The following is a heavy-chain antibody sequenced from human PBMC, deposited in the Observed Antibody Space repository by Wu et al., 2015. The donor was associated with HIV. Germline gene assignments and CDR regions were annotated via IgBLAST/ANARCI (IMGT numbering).Heavy chain of an antibody. V-gene: IGHV1-46*01. J-gene: IGHJ3*02. CDR3: ARDPAEVTDAFDI. CDR2: INPSGGST. D-gene: IGHD4-23*01. Sequence: QVQLVQSGAEVKKPGASVKVSCKASGYTFTNYYMHWVRQAPGQGLEWMGLINPSGGSTNYAQKFQGRVTMTRDTSTNTVYMALSSLRSEDTAVYYCARDPAEVTDAFDIWGQGTMVTVSS. CDR1: GYTFTNYY.